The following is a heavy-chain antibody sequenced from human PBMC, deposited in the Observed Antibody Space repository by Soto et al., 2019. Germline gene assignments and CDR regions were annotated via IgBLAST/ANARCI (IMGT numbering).Heavy chain of an antibody. CDR1: GASFTSNY. CDR2: INHNGLT. CDR3: ASARWDY. D-gene: IGHD2-15*01. V-gene: IGHV4-34*01. J-gene: IGHJ4*02. Sequence: PWETLSLTCGVYGASFTSNYWSWVRQPPAKGLEWIGEINHNGLTNYNPSLKSRVTISVDTSKNQFSLKLTSVTAADTAVYYCASARWDYWGQGTLVTVSS.